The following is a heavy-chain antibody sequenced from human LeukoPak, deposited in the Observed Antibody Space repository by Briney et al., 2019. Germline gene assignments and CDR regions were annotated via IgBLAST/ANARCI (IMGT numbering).Heavy chain of an antibody. V-gene: IGHV4-4*02. CDR3: AREVAAGSHRGFDY. Sequence: SETLSLTCAVSGGSISTNNWWHWVRQSPGKGLEWIGEIFYIRGTNYNPSFRSRVTMSVDTSKNQFSLNVNSVTAADTAIYYCAREVAAGSHRGFDYWGQGILVTVSS. CDR2: IFYIRGT. J-gene: IGHJ4*02. CDR1: GGSISTNNW. D-gene: IGHD6-19*01.